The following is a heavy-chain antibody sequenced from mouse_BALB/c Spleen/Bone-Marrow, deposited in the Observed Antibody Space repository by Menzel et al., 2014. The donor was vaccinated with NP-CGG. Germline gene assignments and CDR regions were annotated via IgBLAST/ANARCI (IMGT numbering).Heavy chain of an antibody. V-gene: IGHV2-5*01. J-gene: IGHJ4*01. Sequence: QVQLKESGPGLVQPSQSLSITCTVSGFSLTSYGVHWVRQSPGKGLEWLGVIWRGGSTDYNAAFTSRMSITKDNSKSQVFFKMNSLQADDTSICHCAIDGYYAMDYWGQGTSVTVSS. CDR3: AIDGYYAMDY. CDR2: IWRGGST. CDR1: GFSLTSYG. D-gene: IGHD2-3*01.